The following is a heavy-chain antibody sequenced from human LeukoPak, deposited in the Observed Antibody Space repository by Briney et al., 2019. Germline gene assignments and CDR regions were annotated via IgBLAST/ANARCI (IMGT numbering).Heavy chain of an antibody. J-gene: IGHJ3*02. CDR3: AKDYVLYCTSTSCYNDAFDI. CDR2: IRYDGSNQ. Sequence: GGSLRLSCVASGFTFSSYGMHWVRQAPGKGLEWVAFIRYDGSNQYYADSVKGRFTISRDNSKNTLSLQMNSLRAEDTAVYYCAKDYVLYCTSTSCYNDAFDIWGQGTMVTVSS. V-gene: IGHV3-30*02. CDR1: GFTFSSYG. D-gene: IGHD2-2*02.